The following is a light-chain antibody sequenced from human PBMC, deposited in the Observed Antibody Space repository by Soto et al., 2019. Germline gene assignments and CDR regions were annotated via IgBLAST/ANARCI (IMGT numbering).Light chain of an antibody. CDR2: GAS. V-gene: IGKV3-15*01. J-gene: IGKJ1*01. CDR3: QQYNKWPLT. CDR1: QSVSSN. Sequence: EIVLTQSPATLSLSPGERATLSCRASQSVSSNLAWYQQTPGQAPRLPIYGASTRATGIPVRFSGSASGTEFTLTISSLQSEDFTVYYCQQYNKWPLTFGQGTKVDIK.